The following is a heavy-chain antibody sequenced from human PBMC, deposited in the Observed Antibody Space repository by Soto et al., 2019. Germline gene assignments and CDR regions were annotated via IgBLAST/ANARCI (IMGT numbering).Heavy chain of an antibody. CDR1: GFTFSSYA. Sequence: GGSLRLSCAASGFTFSSYAMSWVRQAPGKGLEWVSAISGSGGSTYYADSVKGRFTISRDNSKNTLYLQMNSLRAEDTAVYYCAGFGELSTYFDYWGQGTLVTVSS. V-gene: IGHV3-23*01. CDR2: ISGSGGST. D-gene: IGHD3-10*01. J-gene: IGHJ4*02. CDR3: AGFGELSTYFDY.